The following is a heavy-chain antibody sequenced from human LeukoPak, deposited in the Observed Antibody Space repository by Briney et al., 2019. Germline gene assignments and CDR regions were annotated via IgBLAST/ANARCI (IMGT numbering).Heavy chain of an antibody. V-gene: IGHV3-15*01. CDR1: GFTFSNAW. CDR2: IKSKTDGGTT. D-gene: IGHD2-15*01. CDR3: TTLGKIV. Sequence: GGSLRLSCTASGFTFSNAWMSWVRQAPGKGLEWVGRIKSKTDGGTTDHAAPVKGRFIVSRDDSKDTVYLQMNSLKIEDTAIYYCTTLGKIVWGQGTLVTVSS. J-gene: IGHJ4*02.